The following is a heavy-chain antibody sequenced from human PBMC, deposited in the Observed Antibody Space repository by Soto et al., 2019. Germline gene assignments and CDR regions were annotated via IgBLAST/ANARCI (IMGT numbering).Heavy chain of an antibody. V-gene: IGHV1-18*01. Sequence: ASVKVSCKASGYTFTSYGISWVRQAPGQGLEWMGWISAYNGNTNYAQKLQGRVTMTTDTSTSTAYMELRSLRSDDTAVYYCARATGSGALRYFDWLSYPDYYYYYGMDVWG. D-gene: IGHD3-9*01. CDR1: GYTFTSYG. CDR3: ARATGSGALRYFDWLSYPDYYYYYGMDV. J-gene: IGHJ6*02. CDR2: ISAYNGNT.